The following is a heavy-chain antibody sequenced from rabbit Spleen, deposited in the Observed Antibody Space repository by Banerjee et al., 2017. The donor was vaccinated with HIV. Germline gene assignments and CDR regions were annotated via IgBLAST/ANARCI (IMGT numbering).Heavy chain of an antibody. J-gene: IGHJ6*01. V-gene: IGHV1S45*01. Sequence: QEQLVEYGGDLVQPEGSLTLTCTASGFSFSSSYWICWVRQAPGKGLEWIACIYTGSSGYTAYASWAKGRFTISKTSSTTVTLQMTSLTAADTATYFCARDAGTSFSTYGMDLWGPGTLVTVS. CDR2: IYTGSSGYT. D-gene: IGHD8-1*01. CDR1: GFSFSSSYW. CDR3: ARDAGTSFSTYGMDL.